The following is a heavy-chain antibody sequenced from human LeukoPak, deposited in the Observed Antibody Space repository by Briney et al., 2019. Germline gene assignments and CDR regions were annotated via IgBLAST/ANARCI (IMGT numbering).Heavy chain of an antibody. J-gene: IGHJ4*02. Sequence: GGSLRLSCAASGLTVADCAMHWVRQAPGKGLEWVSGIHWDADKIAYADSVKGRFAISRDNAKNTLYLQMTNLRPEDTASYYCAAHYYGTGTSQSDFWGQGTLVAVS. V-gene: IGHV3-9*01. CDR2: IHWDADKI. CDR1: GLTVADCA. D-gene: IGHD3-10*01. CDR3: AAHYYGTGTSQSDF.